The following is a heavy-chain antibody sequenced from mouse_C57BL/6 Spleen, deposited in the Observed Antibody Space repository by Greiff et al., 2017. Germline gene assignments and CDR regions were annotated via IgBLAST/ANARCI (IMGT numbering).Heavy chain of an antibody. CDR2: IDPSDSYT. V-gene: IGHV1-69*01. CDR1: GYTFTSYW. D-gene: IGHD2-5*01. CDR3: ARYKSNYEGARDY. Sequence: QVQLQQPGAELVMPGASVKLSCKASGYTFTSYWMHWVKQRPGQGLEWIGEIDPSDSYTNYNQKFKGKSTLTVDKSSSTAYMQLSSLTSEDSAVYYCARYKSNYEGARDYWGQGTSVTVSS. J-gene: IGHJ4*01.